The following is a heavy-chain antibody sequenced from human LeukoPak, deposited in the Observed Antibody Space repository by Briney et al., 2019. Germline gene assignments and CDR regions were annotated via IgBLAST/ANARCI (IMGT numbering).Heavy chain of an antibody. J-gene: IGHJ4*02. CDR1: GYTFTGYY. V-gene: IGHV1-46*01. D-gene: IGHD6-13*01. CDR2: INPNDGST. Sequence: ASVKVSCKASGYTFTGYYMHWVRQAPGQGLEWMGWINPNDGSTTYAHKFQGRVTMTRDTSTSTVYMDLSRLTSEDTAVYYCVRAPRDSSTMLDYWGQGTLVTVSS. CDR3: VRAPRDSSTMLDY.